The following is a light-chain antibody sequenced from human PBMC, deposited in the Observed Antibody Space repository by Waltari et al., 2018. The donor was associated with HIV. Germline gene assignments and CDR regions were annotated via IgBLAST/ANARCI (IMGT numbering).Light chain of an antibody. CDR1: QTILYSSNNKNY. V-gene: IGKV4-1*01. J-gene: IGKJ1*01. CDR2: WAS. Sequence: DIVMTQSPASLVVSLGERATTHCKSSQTILYSSNNKNYLAWYQQKPGQPPKLLIYWASTRESGVPDRFSGSGSGSDFTLTISSLQAEDVAVYYCQQYYDTPQTFGQGTKVEIK. CDR3: QQYYDTPQT.